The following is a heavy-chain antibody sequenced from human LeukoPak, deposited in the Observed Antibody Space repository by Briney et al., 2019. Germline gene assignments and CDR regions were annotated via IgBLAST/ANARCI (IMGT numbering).Heavy chain of an antibody. CDR2: IYPGDSDT. D-gene: IGHD5-24*01. J-gene: IGHJ1*01. V-gene: IGHV5-51*01. CDR3: ARQAGWLQENFQH. CDR1: GYSFTRYW. Sequence: HGESLKISCKGSGYSFTRYWIGWVRPMPGKGLEWMGIIYPGDSDTRYSPSFQGQVTISANKSISTAYLQWSSLKPSDTAMYYCARQAGWLQENFQHWGQGTLVTVSS.